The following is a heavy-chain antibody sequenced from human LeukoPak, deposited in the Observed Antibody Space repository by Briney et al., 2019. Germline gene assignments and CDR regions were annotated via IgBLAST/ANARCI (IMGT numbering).Heavy chain of an antibody. Sequence: PGRSLRLSCAASGFTFSSYAMHWVRQAPGKGLEWVAVISYDGSNKYYADSVKGRFTISRDNSKNTLYLQMNSLRAEDTAVYYCARDPSRSPEEYYFDYWGQGTLVTVSS. CDR1: GFTFSSYA. D-gene: IGHD2/OR15-2a*01. J-gene: IGHJ4*02. V-gene: IGHV3-30-3*01. CDR3: ARDPSRSPEEYYFDY. CDR2: ISYDGSNK.